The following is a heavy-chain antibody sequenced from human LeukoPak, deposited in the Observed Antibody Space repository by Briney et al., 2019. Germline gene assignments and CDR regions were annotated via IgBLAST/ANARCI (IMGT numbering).Heavy chain of an antibody. Sequence: SSETLSLTCAVYGGSFSGYYWSWIRQPPGKGREWFGEINHSGSTNYNPSLKSRVTISVDTSKNQFSLKLSSVTAADTAVYYCAREHNEIVTGYYRGELYWYFDLWGRGTLVTVSS. V-gene: IGHV4-34*01. CDR1: GGSFSGYY. CDR3: AREHNEIVTGYYRGELYWYFDL. CDR2: INHSGST. D-gene: IGHD3-9*01. J-gene: IGHJ2*01.